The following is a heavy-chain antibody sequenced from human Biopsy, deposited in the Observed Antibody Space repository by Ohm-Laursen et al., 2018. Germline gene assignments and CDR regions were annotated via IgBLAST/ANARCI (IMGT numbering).Heavy chain of an antibody. D-gene: IGHD6-19*01. CDR3: ARTPGKAVAGRFLDL. V-gene: IGHV4-4*07. J-gene: IGHJ2*01. CDR2: IYSSGGS. CDR1: GGSTNDYF. Sequence: SGTLSLTCSVSGGSTNDYFLSLTPQPAGETPELIWRIYSSGGSSYNPSLKSRISMSMDTSNNQFSLTLTSVTAADTAVYYCARTPGKAVAGRFLDLWGRGTLVTVSS.